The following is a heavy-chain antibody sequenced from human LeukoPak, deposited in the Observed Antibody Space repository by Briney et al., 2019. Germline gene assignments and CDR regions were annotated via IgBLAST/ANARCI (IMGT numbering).Heavy chain of an antibody. Sequence: AGRSLRLSCAASGFTFSSYGMHWVRQAPGKGLEWVSAISGSGGSTYYADSVKGRFTISRDNSKNTLYLQMNSLRAEDTAVYYCAKDLEDGYNRGAFDIWGQGTMVTVSS. CDR2: ISGSGGST. CDR1: GFTFSSYG. J-gene: IGHJ3*02. CDR3: AKDLEDGYNRGAFDI. D-gene: IGHD5-24*01. V-gene: IGHV3-23*01.